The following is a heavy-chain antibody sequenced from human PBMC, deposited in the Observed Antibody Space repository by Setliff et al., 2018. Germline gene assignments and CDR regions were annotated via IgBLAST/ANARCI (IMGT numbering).Heavy chain of an antibody. CDR2: RHDNGER. CDR1: PGSISRHY. D-gene: IGHD3-10*01. Sequence: SETLSLTCTVSPGSISRHYWSWFRQAPGKGLEWIGYRHDNGERDYNPSLGSRVTISVDTSKNQFSLMLTSVTAADTAIYYCATDGPVLNGDYISWGQGTLVTVSS. CDR3: ATDGPVLNGDYIS. V-gene: IGHV4-59*11. J-gene: IGHJ5*02.